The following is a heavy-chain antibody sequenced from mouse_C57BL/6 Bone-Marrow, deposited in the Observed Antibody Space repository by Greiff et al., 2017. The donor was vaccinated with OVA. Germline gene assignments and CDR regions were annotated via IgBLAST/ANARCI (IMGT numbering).Heavy chain of an antibody. CDR1: GYTFTSYW. J-gene: IGHJ4*01. CDR3: ARPGDYAAMDY. V-gene: IGHV1-64*01. Sequence: VQLQQPGAELVKPGASVKLSCKASGYTFTSYWMYWVKQRPGQGLEWIGMIHPNSGSTNYNEKFKSKATLTVDKSSSTAYMQLSSLTSEDSAVYYCARPGDYAAMDYWGQGTSVTVSS. CDR2: IHPNSGST.